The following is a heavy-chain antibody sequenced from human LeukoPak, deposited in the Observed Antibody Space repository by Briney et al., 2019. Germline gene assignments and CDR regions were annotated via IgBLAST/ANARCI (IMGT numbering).Heavy chain of an antibody. J-gene: IGHJ4*02. CDR1: GFTFSRNV. V-gene: IGHV3-23*01. CDR2: ISGSGSDT. Sequence: GGSLRLSCAASGFTFSRNVMIWVRQAPGKGLEWVSAISGSGSDTYYADSVTGRFTIFRDNSKNTVYLRMNSLRAEDTAVYCCAKDPLGSRGYLDCLGQGTLVTVSS. CDR3: AKDPLGSRGYLDC. D-gene: IGHD1-26*01.